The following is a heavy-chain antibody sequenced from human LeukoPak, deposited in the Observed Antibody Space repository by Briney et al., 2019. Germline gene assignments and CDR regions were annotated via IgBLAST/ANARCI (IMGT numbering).Heavy chain of an antibody. CDR2: INEGGSRR. CDR1: GFVFSSYW. CDR3: ARAVTSTEGY. J-gene: IGHJ4*02. Sequence: GGSQRLSCAASGFVFSSYWMTWVRQAPGKGLEWVASINEGGSRRYYVDSVKGRFTISRDNAQKSLYLEMDSLRADDTAVYYCARAVTSTEGYWGQGTLVTVSS. V-gene: IGHV3-7*03. D-gene: IGHD4-17*01.